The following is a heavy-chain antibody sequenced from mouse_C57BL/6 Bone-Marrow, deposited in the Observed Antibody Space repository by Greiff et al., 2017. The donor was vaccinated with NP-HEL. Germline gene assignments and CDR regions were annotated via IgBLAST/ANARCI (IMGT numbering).Heavy chain of an antibody. J-gene: IGHJ4*01. CDR1: GFSLTSYG. CDR2: IWSGGST. Sequence: VQLQQSGPGLVQPSQSLSIPCTVSGFSLTSYGVHWVRQSPGKGLEWLGVIWSGGSTDYNAAFISRLSISKDNSKSQVFFKMNSLQADDTAIYYCARYYYGSSYVDYYAMDYWGQGTSVTVSS. V-gene: IGHV2-2*01. D-gene: IGHD1-1*01. CDR3: ARYYYGSSYVDYYAMDY.